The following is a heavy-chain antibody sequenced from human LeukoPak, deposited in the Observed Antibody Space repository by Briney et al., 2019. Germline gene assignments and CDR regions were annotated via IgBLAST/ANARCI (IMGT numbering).Heavy chain of an antibody. CDR1: GFPFSSYA. J-gene: IGHJ4*02. CDR2: ISGSGDDT. V-gene: IGHV3-23*01. CDR3: AKDPLNTVMVSPTFDY. Sequence: GGSLTLSCVVSGFPFSSYAMSWVRQAPGKGLEWVSCISGSGDDTYYAASVKGRFIVSRDTSKSTLYLQMNSLRAEDTAVYYCAKDPLNTVMVSPTFDYWGQGTLVTVSS. D-gene: IGHD5-18*01.